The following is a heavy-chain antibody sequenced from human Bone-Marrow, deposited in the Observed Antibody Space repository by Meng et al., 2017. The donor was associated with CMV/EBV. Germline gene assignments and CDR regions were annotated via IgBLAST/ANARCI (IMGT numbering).Heavy chain of an antibody. Sequence: ASVKVSCKASGYTFTSYYMHWVRQAPGQGLEWMGWINPNSGGTNYAQKFQGRVTMTRDTSISTAYMELSRLRSDDTAVYYCASLNEVVPAAGYYLYYYGMDVWGQGTTVTVSS. J-gene: IGHJ6*02. CDR1: GYTFTSYY. CDR3: ASLNEVVPAAGYYLYYYGMDV. V-gene: IGHV1-2*02. D-gene: IGHD2-2*01. CDR2: INPNSGGT.